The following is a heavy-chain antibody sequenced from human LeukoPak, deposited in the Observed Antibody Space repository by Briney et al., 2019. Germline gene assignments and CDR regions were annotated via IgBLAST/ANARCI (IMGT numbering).Heavy chain of an antibody. CDR2: IYPGDSDT. Sequence: GESLKISCKGSGYSFTTYWIGWVHQMPGKGLEWMGIIYPGDSDTRYSPSFQGQVTISADKFISTAYLQWSSLKASDTAMYYCVVRDYYDTSDVEYWGQGTLVTVSS. V-gene: IGHV5-51*07. J-gene: IGHJ4*02. D-gene: IGHD3-22*01. CDR3: VVRDYYDTSDVEY. CDR1: GYSFTTYW.